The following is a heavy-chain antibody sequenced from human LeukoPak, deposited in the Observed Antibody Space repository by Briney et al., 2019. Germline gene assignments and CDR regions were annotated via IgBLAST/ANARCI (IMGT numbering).Heavy chain of an antibody. CDR3: SRVVVRGIIITEYYFDY. D-gene: IGHD3-10*01. J-gene: IGHJ4*02. V-gene: IGHV3-72*01. CDR1: GFTFSDHY. CDR2: TRNKANSYTT. Sequence: GGSLRLSCAASGFTFSDHYMDWVPQAPGKGLEWVGRTRNKANSYTTEYAASVKGRFTISRDDSKNSLYLQMNSLKTEDTAVYYCSRVVVRGIIITEYYFDYWGQGTLVTVSS.